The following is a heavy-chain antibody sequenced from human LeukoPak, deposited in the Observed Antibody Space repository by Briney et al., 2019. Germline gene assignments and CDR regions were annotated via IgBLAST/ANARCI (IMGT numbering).Heavy chain of an antibody. CDR3: ARVRGPLDY. CDR2: INHSGST. D-gene: IGHD3-10*01. CDR1: GGSFSGCY. V-gene: IGHV4-34*01. Sequence: SETLSLTCAVYGGSFSGCYWSWLRQPPGKGLEWIAEINHSGSTNYNPSLKSRVTLSVDTSKNQFSLMLSSVTAADTAVYYCARVRGPLDYWGQGTLVTVSS. J-gene: IGHJ4*02.